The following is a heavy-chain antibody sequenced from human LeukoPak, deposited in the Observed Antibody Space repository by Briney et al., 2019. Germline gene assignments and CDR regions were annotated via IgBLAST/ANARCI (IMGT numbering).Heavy chain of an antibody. D-gene: IGHD6-13*01. CDR3: AKTPHYSSSWYGYFDY. V-gene: IGHV3-23*01. CDR2: ISGSGGST. J-gene: IGHJ4*02. Sequence: GGSLRLSCTASTFTFSTYNLNWVRQAPGKGLEWVSAISGSGGSTYYADSVKGRFTISRDNSKNTLYLQMNSLRAEDTAVYYCAKTPHYSSSWYGYFDYWGQGTLVTVSS. CDR1: TFTFSTYN.